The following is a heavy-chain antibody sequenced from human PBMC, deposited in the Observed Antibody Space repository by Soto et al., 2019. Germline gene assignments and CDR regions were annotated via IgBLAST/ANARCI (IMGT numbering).Heavy chain of an antibody. Sequence: EVQLVESGGGLVKPGGSLRLSCAASGFTFSNAWMSWVRQAPGKGLEWVGRIKSKTDGGTTDYAAPVKGRFTISRDDSKNNQEQQMNSVKTEDTAVYYCTTVGFGYGDSFPWGQGATVTVSS. V-gene: IGHV3-15*01. CDR2: IKSKTDGGTT. D-gene: IGHD4-17*01. J-gene: IGHJ6*02. CDR1: GFTFSNAW. CDR3: TTVGFGYGDSFP.